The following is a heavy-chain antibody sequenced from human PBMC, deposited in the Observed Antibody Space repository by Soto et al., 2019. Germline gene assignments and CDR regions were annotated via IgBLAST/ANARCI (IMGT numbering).Heavy chain of an antibody. V-gene: IGHV1-18*01. J-gene: IGHJ5*01. D-gene: IGHD1-1*01. CDR3: ARGATPIDS. CDR2: ISAYNGNT. Sequence: QVQLVQSGAEVKKPGASVKVSCKASGYTFTNFGISWVRQAPGQGLEWMGWISAYNGNTNYAQKFQGRVTMTTDTSTSTAYMGGRGLRFDDTALYYCARGATPIDSWGQGTMVTVSS. CDR1: GYTFTNFG.